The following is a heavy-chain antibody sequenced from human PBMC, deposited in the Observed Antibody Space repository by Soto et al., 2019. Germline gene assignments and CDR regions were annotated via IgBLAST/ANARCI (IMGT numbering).Heavy chain of an antibody. V-gene: IGHV1-69*01. CDR1: GGTFSSYA. J-gene: IGHJ6*02. D-gene: IGHD3-10*01. Sequence: QVQLVQSGAEVKKPGSSVKVSCKASGGTFSSYAISWVRQAPGQGLEWRGGIIPIFGTANYAQKFQGRVTITADESTRTAYMELSSLRSEDTAVYYCARAGRGDGYSYGYYYYGMDVWGQGTTVTVSS. CDR2: IIPIFGTA. CDR3: ARAGRGDGYSYGYYYYGMDV.